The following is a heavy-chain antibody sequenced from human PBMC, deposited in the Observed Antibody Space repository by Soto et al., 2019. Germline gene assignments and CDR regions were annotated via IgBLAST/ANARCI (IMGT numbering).Heavy chain of an antibody. Sequence: GPSVKVSCKASGYTFTSYAMHWVRQAPGQRLEWMGWINAGNGNTKYSQKFQGRVTITRDTSASTAYMELSSLRSEDTAVYYCARAHIPLFWSGYYTGSSWFDPWGQGTLVTVSS. CDR1: GYTFTSYA. CDR3: ARAHIPLFWSGYYTGSSWFDP. J-gene: IGHJ5*02. V-gene: IGHV1-3*01. D-gene: IGHD3-3*01. CDR2: INAGNGNT.